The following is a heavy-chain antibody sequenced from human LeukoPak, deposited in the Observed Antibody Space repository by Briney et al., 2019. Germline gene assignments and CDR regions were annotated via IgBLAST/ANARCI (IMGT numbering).Heavy chain of an antibody. J-gene: IGHJ4*02. CDR2: IKQDGSEK. Sequence: GGSLRLSCAASGFTFSSYAMSWVRQAPGKGLEWVANIKQDGSEKYYVDSVKGRFTISRDNAKNSLYLQMNSLRAEDTAVYYCARDTAIFGVVLFDYWGQGTLVTVSS. V-gene: IGHV3-7*01. D-gene: IGHD3-3*01. CDR1: GFTFSSYA. CDR3: ARDTAIFGVVLFDY.